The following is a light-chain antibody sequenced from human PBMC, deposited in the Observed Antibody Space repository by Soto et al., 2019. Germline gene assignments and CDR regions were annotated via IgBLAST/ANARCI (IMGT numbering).Light chain of an antibody. CDR3: QQYGSSYT. CDR1: QSVSSSY. J-gene: IGKJ2*01. Sequence: EIVLTQSPGTLSLSPGERATLSCRASQSVSSSYLAWYQQKPGQAPRLLIYGASSRATGIPDRFSGSWSGTDFTLTISRLEAEDFAVYYCQQYGSSYTFGQGTKLEIK. CDR2: GAS. V-gene: IGKV3-20*01.